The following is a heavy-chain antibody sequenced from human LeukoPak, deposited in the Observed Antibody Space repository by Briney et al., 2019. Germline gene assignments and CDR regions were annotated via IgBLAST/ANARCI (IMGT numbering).Heavy chain of an antibody. Sequence: ASVKVSCKASGGTFSSYAISWVRQAPGQGLEWMGGIIPIFGTANYAQKFQGRVTITTDESTSTAYMELSSLRSEDTAVYYCARGSVLWFGELSRPFDYWGQGTLVTVSS. V-gene: IGHV1-69*05. D-gene: IGHD3-10*01. J-gene: IGHJ4*02. CDR3: ARGSVLWFGELSRPFDY. CDR1: GGTFSSYA. CDR2: IIPIFGTA.